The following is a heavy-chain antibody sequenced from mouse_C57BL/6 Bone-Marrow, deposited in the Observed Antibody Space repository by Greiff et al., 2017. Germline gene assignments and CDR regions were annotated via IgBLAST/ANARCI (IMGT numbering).Heavy chain of an antibody. J-gene: IGHJ3*01. D-gene: IGHD1-1*01. Sequence: QVQLQQSGAELARPGASVKLSCKASGYTFTSYGISWVKQRTGQGLEWIGEIYPRSGNTYYNEKFKGKATLTADKSSSTAYMELRSLTSEASAVYFCARNRYYYGSPWFAYWGQGTLVTVSA. CDR3: ARNRYYYGSPWFAY. V-gene: IGHV1-81*01. CDR2: IYPRSGNT. CDR1: GYTFTSYG.